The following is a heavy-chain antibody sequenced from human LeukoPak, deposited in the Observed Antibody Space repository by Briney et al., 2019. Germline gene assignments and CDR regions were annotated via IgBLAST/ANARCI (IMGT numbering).Heavy chain of an antibody. J-gene: IGHJ6*03. D-gene: IGHD5-12*01. CDR2: ISSSSSTI. V-gene: IGHV3-48*01. CDR3: ARSGYDFYYYMDV. Sequence: GGSLRLSCAASGFTFSNYEMNWVRQAPGKGLEWVSYISSSSSTIYYADSVKGRFTISRDNAKNSLYLQMNSLRAEDTAVYYCARSGYDFYYYMDVWGKGTTVTVSS. CDR1: GFTFSNYE.